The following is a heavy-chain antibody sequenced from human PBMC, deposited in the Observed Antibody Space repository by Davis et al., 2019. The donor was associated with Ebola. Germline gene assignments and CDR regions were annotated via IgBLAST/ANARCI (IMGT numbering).Heavy chain of an antibody. J-gene: IGHJ1*01. CDR3: AKRITMVRGVLALAEYFQH. Sequence: SETLSLTCTVSGGSISSSSYYWSWIRQPPGKGLEWIGEINHSGNTNYNPSLKSRVTISVGTSKNQFSLKLSSVTAADTAVYYCAKRITMVRGVLALAEYFQHWGQGTLVTVSS. CDR2: INHSGNT. V-gene: IGHV4-61*01. CDR1: GGSISSSSYY. D-gene: IGHD3-10*01.